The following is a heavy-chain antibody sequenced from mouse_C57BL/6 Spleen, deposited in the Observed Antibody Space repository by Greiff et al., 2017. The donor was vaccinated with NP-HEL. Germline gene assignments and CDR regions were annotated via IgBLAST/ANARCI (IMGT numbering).Heavy chain of an antibody. CDR3: ARRDDYDGRSFAY. Sequence: QVQLQQPGAELVKPGASVKLSCKASGYTFTSYWMHWVMQWPGRGLEWIGRLDPHSGGSKYIEKFTSKATLTVDKLSSTAYMQLSSLTAEDSAVNYCARRDDYDGRSFAYWGQGTLVTVSA. J-gene: IGHJ3*01. D-gene: IGHD2-4*01. CDR1: GYTFTSYW. V-gene: IGHV1-72*01. CDR2: LDPHSGGS.